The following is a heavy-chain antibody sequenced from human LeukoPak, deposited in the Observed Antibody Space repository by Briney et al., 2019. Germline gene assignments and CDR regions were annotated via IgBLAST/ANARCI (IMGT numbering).Heavy chain of an antibody. CDR1: GFTFSSYG. J-gene: IGHJ4*02. CDR3: AREQNIRGVIIIVDS. D-gene: IGHD3-10*01. CDR2: ISYDGSNK. Sequence: GGSLRLSCAASGFTFSSYGMHWVRQAPGKGLEWVAVISYDGSNKYYADSVKGRFTISRDNSKNTLYLEVNGLRADDTAIYYCAREQNIRGVIIIVDSWGQGTLVTVSS. V-gene: IGHV3-30*03.